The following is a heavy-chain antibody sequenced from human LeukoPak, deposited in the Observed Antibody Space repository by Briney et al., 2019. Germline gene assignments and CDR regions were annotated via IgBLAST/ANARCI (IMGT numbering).Heavy chain of an antibody. J-gene: IGHJ4*02. Sequence: SQTLSLTCTVSGGSISSGDYYWSWIRQPPGKGLEWIGYIYYSGSTYYNPSLKSRVTISVDTSKNQFSLKLSSVTAADTAVYYCASQLSSSSSSDYWGQGTLVTVSS. CDR3: ASQLSSSSSSDY. D-gene: IGHD2-15*01. CDR1: GGSISSGDYY. CDR2: IYYSGST. V-gene: IGHV4-30-4*08.